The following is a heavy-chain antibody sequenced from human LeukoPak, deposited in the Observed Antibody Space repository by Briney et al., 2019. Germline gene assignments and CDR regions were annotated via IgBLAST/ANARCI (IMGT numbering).Heavy chain of an antibody. J-gene: IGHJ5*02. CDR1: GFTFSSYA. CDR3: AIKEIVVVPAGIVRKKNWFDR. CDR2: ISYDGSNK. D-gene: IGHD2-2*01. Sequence: HPGGSLRLSCAASGFTFSSYAMHWVRQAPGKGLECVSVISYDGSNKYYTDSVKGRFTISRDNSKNTLYLQRNSLRDEDTAVYYCAIKEIVVVPAGIVRKKNWFDRWGQGTLVTVSS. V-gene: IGHV3-30*10.